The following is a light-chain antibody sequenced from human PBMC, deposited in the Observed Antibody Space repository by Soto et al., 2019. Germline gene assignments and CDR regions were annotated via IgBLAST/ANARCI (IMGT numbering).Light chain of an antibody. CDR2: STN. V-gene: IGLV1-44*01. CDR3: STWDARLIGPLL. CDR1: NSNIGSNT. J-gene: IGLJ3*02. Sequence: QSVLTQPPSASGTPGQRVTISCSGSNSNIGSNTVDWYQQLPGMAPKLLIFSTNQRPSAVPDRFSGSKSGTSASLAISGLQSEDEADYYCSTWDARLIGPLLFGGWTKLTVL.